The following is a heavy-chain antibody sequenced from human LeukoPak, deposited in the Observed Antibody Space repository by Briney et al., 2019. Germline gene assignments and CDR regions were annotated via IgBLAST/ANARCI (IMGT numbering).Heavy chain of an antibody. J-gene: IGHJ4*02. CDR1: GGTFSSYA. Sequence: ASVKVSCKASGGTFSSYAISWVRQAPGQGLEWMGGIIPIFGTANYAQKFQGRVTITADKSTSTAYMELSSLRSEDTAVYYCARGGVAVAGTFEGWPDWNDYWGQGTLVTVSS. CDR2: IIPIFGTA. CDR3: ARGGVAVAGTFEGWPDWNDY. V-gene: IGHV1-69*06. D-gene: IGHD6-19*01.